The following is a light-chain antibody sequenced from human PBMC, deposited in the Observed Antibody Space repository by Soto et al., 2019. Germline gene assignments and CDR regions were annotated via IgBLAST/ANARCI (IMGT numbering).Light chain of an antibody. CDR3: QQCNNWPPEIT. V-gene: IGKV3-11*01. CDR2: DAS. CDR1: QNISIY. Sequence: IVLTQSPATLSWSPGERATLSCRASQNISIYLAWYQQKPGQAPRLLIYDASNRATGIPARFSGSGSGTDFTLTISSLEPEDFAVYYCQQCNNWPPEITFGQGTRLDI. J-gene: IGKJ5*01.